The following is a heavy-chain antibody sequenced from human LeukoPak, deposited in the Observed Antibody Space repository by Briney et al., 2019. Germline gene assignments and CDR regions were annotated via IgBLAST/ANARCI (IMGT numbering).Heavy chain of an antibody. J-gene: IGHJ5*02. CDR3: ARHVASFNWFDP. V-gene: IGHV4-59*08. D-gene: IGHD3-3*02. Sequence: SETLSLTCTVSGGSISSYYWSWIRQPPGKGLEWIGYIYYSGNTNYNPSLKSRVTISVDTSKNQFSLKLGSVTAADTAVYYCARHVASFNWFDPWGQGTPVTVSP. CDR1: GGSISSYY. CDR2: IYYSGNT.